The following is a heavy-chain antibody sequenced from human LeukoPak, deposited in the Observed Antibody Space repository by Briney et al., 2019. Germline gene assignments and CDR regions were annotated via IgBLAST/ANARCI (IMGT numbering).Heavy chain of an antibody. CDR3: ARALYTSSISGFDP. V-gene: IGHV3-23*01. J-gene: IGHJ5*02. D-gene: IGHD6-13*01. CDR1: GLTFSSYA. Sequence: PGGSLRLSCAASGLTFSSYAMSWVRQAPGKGLEWVSTFSGGGGITYNPDSVKGRFTISRDNSKNTLYLQMNSLRAEDTAVYYCARALYTSSISGFDPWGQGTLVTVSS. CDR2: FSGGGGIT.